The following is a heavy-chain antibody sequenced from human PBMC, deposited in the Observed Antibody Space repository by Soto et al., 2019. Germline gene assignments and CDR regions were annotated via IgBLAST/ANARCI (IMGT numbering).Heavy chain of an antibody. Sequence: SETLSLTCTVSGGSISSTNYYWGWIRQPPGKGLEWIASIYYSGSTYNNPSLKSRVTISVDTSKNQFSLKLSSVTAADTAVYYCAIRNTRWGAFDIWGQGTMVT. D-gene: IGHD1-26*01. J-gene: IGHJ3*02. CDR2: IYYSGST. V-gene: IGHV4-39*01. CDR3: AIRNTRWGAFDI. CDR1: GGSISSTNYY.